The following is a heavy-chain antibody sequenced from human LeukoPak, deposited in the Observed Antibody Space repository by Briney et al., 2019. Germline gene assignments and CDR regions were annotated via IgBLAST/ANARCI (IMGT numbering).Heavy chain of an antibody. CDR1: GLSLSTSG. V-gene: IGHV3-48*04. D-gene: IGHD5-12*01. CDR3: ARVGRGYSGYDFKVSYYFDY. J-gene: IGHJ4*02. CDR2: ISSSGSTI. Sequence: GGSLRLSCVDSGLSLSTSGINWVRQAPGKGLEWVSYISSSGSTIYYADSVKGRFTISRDNAKNSLYLQMNSLRAEDTAVYYCARVGRGYSGYDFKVSYYFDYWGQGTLVTVSS.